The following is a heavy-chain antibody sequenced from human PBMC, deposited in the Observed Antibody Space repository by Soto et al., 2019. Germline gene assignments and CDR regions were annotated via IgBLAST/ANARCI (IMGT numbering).Heavy chain of an antibody. V-gene: IGHV1-69*13. J-gene: IGHJ6*02. CDR2: IIPIFGTA. CDR3: ARALPGNTAMVDYGMDV. Sequence: SVKVSCKASGGTFSSYAISWVRQAPGQGLEWMGGIIPIFGTANYAQKFQGRVTITADESTSTAYMELSSLRSEDTAVYYCARALPGNTAMVDYGMDVWGQGTTVTVSS. D-gene: IGHD5-18*01. CDR1: GGTFSSYA.